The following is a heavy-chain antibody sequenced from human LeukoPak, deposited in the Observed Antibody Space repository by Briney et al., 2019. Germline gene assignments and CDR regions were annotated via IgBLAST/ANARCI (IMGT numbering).Heavy chain of an antibody. V-gene: IGHV3-33*01. CDR1: GFTFSSYG. D-gene: IGHD6-6*01. Sequence: GGSLRLSCAASGFTFSSYGMHWVRQAPGKGLEWVAVIWYGGSNKYYADSVKGRFTISRDSSKNTLYLQMNSLRAEDTAVYYCARDRPLDYWGQGTLVTVSS. CDR2: IWYGGSNK. CDR3: ARDRPLDY. J-gene: IGHJ4*02.